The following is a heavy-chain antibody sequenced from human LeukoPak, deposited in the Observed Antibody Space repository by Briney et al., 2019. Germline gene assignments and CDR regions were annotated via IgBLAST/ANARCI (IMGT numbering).Heavy chain of an antibody. V-gene: IGHV3-23*01. CDR3: AREAVLLWFGEDLDY. J-gene: IGHJ4*02. CDR1: GFTFSSYG. D-gene: IGHD3-10*01. Sequence: GGTLRLSCAASGFTFSSYGMSWVRQAPGKGLEWVSAISGSGGSTYYADSVKGRFTISRDNAKNSLYLQMNSLRAEDTAVYYCAREAVLLWFGEDLDYWGQGTLVTVSS. CDR2: ISGSGGST.